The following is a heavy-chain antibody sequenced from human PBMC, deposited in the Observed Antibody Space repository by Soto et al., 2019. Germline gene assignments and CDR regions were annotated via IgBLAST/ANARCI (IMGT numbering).Heavy chain of an antibody. V-gene: IGHV3-23*01. CDR2: ITGSGGST. J-gene: IGHJ4*02. D-gene: IGHD4-17*01. CDR1: GFTFSTYA. CDR3: AKDRYGDYGGIDY. Sequence: GGSLRLSCAAAGFTFSTYAMIWVRQAPGKGLEWVSVITGSGGSTYYADSVKGRFTISRDTSKNTLFLQMNSLRAEDTAVYYCAKDRYGDYGGIDYWGQGTMVTVSS.